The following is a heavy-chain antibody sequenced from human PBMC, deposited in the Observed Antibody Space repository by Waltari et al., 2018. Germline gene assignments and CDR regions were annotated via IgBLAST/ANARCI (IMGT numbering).Heavy chain of an antibody. D-gene: IGHD6-13*01. CDR1: GYTFTGSY. V-gene: IGHV1-2*02. J-gene: IGHJ5*02. Sequence: QVQLVQSGAEVKKPGASVKVSCTASGYTFTGSYMHWVRQAPGQGLEWMGWINPNSGGTNYAQKFQGRVTMTRDTSISTAYMELSRLRSDDTAVYYCARDLKYSSSWYGWFDPWGQGTLVTVSS. CDR3: ARDLKYSSSWYGWFDP. CDR2: INPNSGGT.